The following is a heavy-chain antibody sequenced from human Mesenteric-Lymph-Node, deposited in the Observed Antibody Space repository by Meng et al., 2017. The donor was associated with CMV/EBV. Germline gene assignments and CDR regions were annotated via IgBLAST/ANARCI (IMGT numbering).Heavy chain of an antibody. J-gene: IGHJ4*02. CDR1: GFTSSSYS. D-gene: IGHD3-9*01. V-gene: IGHV3-21*01. CDR3: ARDDYDILTQLTH. CDR2: ISGSSSYI. Sequence: GESLKISCADSGFTSSSYSMNWVRQAPGKGLEWVASISGSSSYIYYADSVKGRFTISRDNAKNSLYLQMNSLRVEDTAVYYCARDDYDILTQLTHWGQGTLVTVSS.